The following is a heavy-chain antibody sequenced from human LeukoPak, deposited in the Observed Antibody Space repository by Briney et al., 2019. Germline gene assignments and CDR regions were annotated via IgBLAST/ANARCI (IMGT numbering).Heavy chain of an antibody. D-gene: IGHD5-18*01. CDR1: GYSFTTYW. CDR2: IYPSDSDT. Sequence: GESLKISCKGSGYSFTTYWIGWVRQMPRKGLEWMGIIYPSDSDTRYSPSFQGQVTMSADKSISTAYLQWSSLKASDTAIYYCARTDYNGYSYGSWGQGTLVTVSS. CDR3: ARTDYNGYSYGS. J-gene: IGHJ5*02. V-gene: IGHV5-51*01.